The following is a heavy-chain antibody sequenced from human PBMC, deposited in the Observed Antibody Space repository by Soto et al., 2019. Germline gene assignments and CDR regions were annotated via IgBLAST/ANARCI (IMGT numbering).Heavy chain of an antibody. D-gene: IGHD6-19*01. CDR3: ARDSRWLVRDFYYGLDV. V-gene: IGHV4-59*01. CDR1: CGSISTYY. CDR2: VYDSGST. Sequence: SETLSLTCTVSCGSISTYYWSWIRQSPGKGLEWIGYVYDSGSTKYNPSLKSRVTILIDTSKSQFSLKLSSVTAADTAVYYCARDSRWLVRDFYYGLDVWGQGTTVT. J-gene: IGHJ6*02.